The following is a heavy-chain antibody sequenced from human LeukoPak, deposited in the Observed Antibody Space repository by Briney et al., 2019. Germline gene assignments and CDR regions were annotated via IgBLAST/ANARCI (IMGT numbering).Heavy chain of an antibody. D-gene: IGHD2-2*01. V-gene: IGHV3-7*01. CDR1: GFTFSSYW. Sequence: GGSLRPSCAASGFTFSSYWMSWVRQAPGKGLEWVANIKQGGSEKYYVDSVKGRLTISRDNAKNSLYLQMNSLRAEDTAVYYCARDSVAYQLLLYYLDYWGQGTLVTVSS. J-gene: IGHJ4*02. CDR2: IKQGGSEK. CDR3: ARDSVAYQLLLYYLDY.